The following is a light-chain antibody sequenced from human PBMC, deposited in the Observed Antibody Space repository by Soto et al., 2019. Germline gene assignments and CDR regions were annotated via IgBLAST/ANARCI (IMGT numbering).Light chain of an antibody. CDR2: AAS. Sequence: DRQMTQSPSSLSASVGDRVTITCRASQSISNYLNWYQQKPGKAPKLLIYAASSLQSGVPSRFSGSGSGTDFTLTISSLQPDDFATYYCQHYNSYSEAFGQGTKVDI. CDR1: QSISNY. V-gene: IGKV1-39*01. J-gene: IGKJ1*01. CDR3: QHYNSYSEA.